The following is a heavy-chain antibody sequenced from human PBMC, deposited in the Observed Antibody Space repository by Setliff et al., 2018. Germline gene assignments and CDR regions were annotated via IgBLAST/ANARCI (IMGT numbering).Heavy chain of an antibody. J-gene: IGHJ4*02. CDR3: ARLVQYCTRTSCQRTPGAEY. Sequence: PGGSLRLSCAASGFTFISYAMHWVRQAPVKGLEWVATISDDGSNEFYADSVKGRFTVFRDNSKNTLYLQMNSLRADDTAVYYCARLVQYCTRTSCQRTPGAEYWGQGTLVTVSS. CDR2: ISDDGSNE. CDR1: GFTFISYA. D-gene: IGHD2-2*01. V-gene: IGHV3-30-3*01.